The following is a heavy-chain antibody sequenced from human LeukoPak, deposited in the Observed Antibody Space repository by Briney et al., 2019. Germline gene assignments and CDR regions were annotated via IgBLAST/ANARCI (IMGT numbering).Heavy chain of an antibody. CDR1: GGSISRYY. D-gene: IGHD5/OR15-5a*01. J-gene: IGHJ3*02. Sequence: SETLSLTCTVSGGSISRYYWSWIRQPPEKGLEWIGYIYYSGSTNYNPSLKIRVTISVDTSKTQFSLKLGSVTAADTAVYYCASSRSTDAFYIWGQGTMVTVSS. CDR2: IYYSGST. CDR3: ASSRSTDAFYI. V-gene: IGHV4-59*01.